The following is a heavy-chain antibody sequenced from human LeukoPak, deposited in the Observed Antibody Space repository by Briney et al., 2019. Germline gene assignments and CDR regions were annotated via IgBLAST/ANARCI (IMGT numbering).Heavy chain of an antibody. V-gene: IGHV3-15*01. D-gene: IGHD1-14*01. CDR1: GFTFSNAW. CDR2: IKSKTDGGAT. Sequence: PGGSLRLSCAASGFTFSNAWMSWVRQAPGKGLEWVGRIKSKTDGGATDYAAPVKGRFTISRDNSKNTLYLQMNSLRAEDTAVYYCARSREIEGPEFDYWGQGTLVTVSS. CDR3: ARSREIEGPEFDY. J-gene: IGHJ4*02.